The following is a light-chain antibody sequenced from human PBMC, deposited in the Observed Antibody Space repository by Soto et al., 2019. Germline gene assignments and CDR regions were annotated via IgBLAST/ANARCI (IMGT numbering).Light chain of an antibody. Sequence: QSALTQPASVSGSPGQSITISCTGTSSDVGGYNYVSWYQQHPGKAPKLMIYDVSNRPSGVSNRFSGSKSGNTASLTISRLHAEDEADYYCSSYRSSSTGVFGTGTKLTVL. CDR1: SSDVGGYNY. J-gene: IGLJ1*01. CDR3: SSYRSSSTGV. CDR2: DVS. V-gene: IGLV2-14*01.